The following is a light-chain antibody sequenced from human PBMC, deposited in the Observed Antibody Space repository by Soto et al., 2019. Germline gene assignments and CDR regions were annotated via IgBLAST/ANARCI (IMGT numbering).Light chain of an antibody. CDR3: QQYKEYPYT. V-gene: IGKV1-5*03. CDR1: QSIHHW. CDR2: MAS. J-gene: IGKJ2*01. Sequence: DIPMTQSPFTVSASVGDRVTITCRASQSIHHWLAWFQQKPGRAPRLMMYMASTLESGVPARFSGNMSGTEFTLTISSLQPDDFATYYCQQYKEYPYTFGRGTKLEIK.